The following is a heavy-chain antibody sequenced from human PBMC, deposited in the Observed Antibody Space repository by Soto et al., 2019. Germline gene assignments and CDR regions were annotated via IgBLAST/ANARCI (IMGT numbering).Heavy chain of an antibody. Sequence: PSETLSLTCTVPGGPISSSSYYWGWIRQPPGKGLEWIGSIYYSGSTYYNPSLKSRVTISVDTSKNQFSLKLSSVTAADTAVYYCARQARFSYGMDVWGQGTTVTVSS. CDR1: GGPISSSSYY. CDR2: IYYSGST. D-gene: IGHD3-3*01. V-gene: IGHV4-39*01. J-gene: IGHJ6*02. CDR3: ARQARFSYGMDV.